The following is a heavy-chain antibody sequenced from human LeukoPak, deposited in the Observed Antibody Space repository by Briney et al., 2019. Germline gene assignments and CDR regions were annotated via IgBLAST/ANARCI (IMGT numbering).Heavy chain of an antibody. J-gene: IGHJ4*02. CDR1: GFTFSSYA. CDR3: VRERDGTYYFDY. V-gene: IGHV3-30*04. CDR2: ISFDGSKK. Sequence: GGSLRLSCAASGFTFSSYAMHWVRQAPGKGLEWVAVISFDGSKKFYADSVKGRFTISRDNAKNSLYLQMNSLRAEDTALYNCVRERDGTYYFDYWGQGTLVTVSS. D-gene: IGHD1-26*01.